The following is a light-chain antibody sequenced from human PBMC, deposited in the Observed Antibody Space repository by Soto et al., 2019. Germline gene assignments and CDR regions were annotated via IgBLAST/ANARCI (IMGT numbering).Light chain of an antibody. CDR2: DVS. Sequence: SVLTQPASVSGSPGQSITISCTGTGSDVGGYNYVSWYQQHPGEAPKLIMYDVSSRPSGVSNRFSGSKSGNTASLTISGLQAEDEADYYCSSYTSSTTEVFGTGTKLTVL. V-gene: IGLV2-14*01. CDR1: GSDVGGYNY. CDR3: SSYTSSTTEV. J-gene: IGLJ1*01.